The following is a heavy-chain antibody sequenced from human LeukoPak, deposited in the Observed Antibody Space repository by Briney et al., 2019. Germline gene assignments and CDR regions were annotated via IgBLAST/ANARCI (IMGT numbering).Heavy chain of an antibody. V-gene: IGHV3-23*01. CDR1: GFTFSSYA. J-gene: IGHJ6*02. Sequence: GGSLRLSCAVSGFTFSSYAMSWVRQAPGKGLEWVSAISGSGGSAYYADSVKGRFTISRDSSKNTLHLQMNSLRAEDTAVYYCARHSLESYYYDMDVWGQGTTVTVSS. CDR3: ARHSLESYYYDMDV. CDR2: ISGSGGSA. D-gene: IGHD2/OR15-2a*01.